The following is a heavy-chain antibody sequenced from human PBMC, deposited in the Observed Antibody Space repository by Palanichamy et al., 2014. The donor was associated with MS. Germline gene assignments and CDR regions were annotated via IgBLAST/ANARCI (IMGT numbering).Heavy chain of an antibody. CDR1: GFTFSDYY. D-gene: IGHD1-26*01. Sequence: QVQLVESGGGLVKPGGSLRLSCVASGFTFSDYYISWIRQAPGKGLEWVSYISSRGSSTYYADSVKGRFTISRDNAKKTLYLQMNSLGAEDTAVYYCARPQGGIEAFDIWGQGTMVTVSS. V-gene: IGHV3-11*01. CDR2: ISSRGSST. CDR3: ARPQGGIEAFDI. J-gene: IGHJ3*02.